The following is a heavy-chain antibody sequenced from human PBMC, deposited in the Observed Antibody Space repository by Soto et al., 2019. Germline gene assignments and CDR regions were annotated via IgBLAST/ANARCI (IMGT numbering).Heavy chain of an antibody. CDR1: GFTVSTYY. D-gene: IGHD3-10*01. J-gene: IGHJ4*02. V-gene: IGHV3-66*01. Sequence: EVQLVESGGGLVQPGGSLRLSCAASGFTVSTYYMKWVRQAPGEGLEWVSVVYSGGTTYYADSVRGRFTISRDNSKSTLFLQMNSLRAEDTAVYYCERGRSASSDFDSWGQGTLVTVSS. CDR2: VYSGGTT. CDR3: ERGRSASSDFDS.